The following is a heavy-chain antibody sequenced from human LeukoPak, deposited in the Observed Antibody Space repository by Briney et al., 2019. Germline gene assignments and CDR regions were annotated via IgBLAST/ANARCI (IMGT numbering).Heavy chain of an antibody. Sequence: RSLRLSCAASGFTFSSYGMHWVRQAPGKGLEWVAVIWYDGSNKYYADSVKGRFTISRDNSKNTLYLQMNSLRAEDTAVYYCARGRGMATTYFDYWGQGTLVTVSS. D-gene: IGHD5-24*01. CDR2: IWYDGSNK. V-gene: IGHV3-33*01. CDR3: ARGRGMATTYFDY. CDR1: GFTFSSYG. J-gene: IGHJ4*02.